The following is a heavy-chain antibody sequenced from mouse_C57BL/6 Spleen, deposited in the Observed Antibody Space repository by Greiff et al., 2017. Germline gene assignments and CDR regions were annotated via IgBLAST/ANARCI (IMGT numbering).Heavy chain of an antibody. D-gene: IGHD2-4*01. J-gene: IGHJ4*01. CDR3: ARSLGLYYDYELYAMDY. CDR1: GYTFTSYW. V-gene: IGHV1-55*01. Sequence: QVQLQQPGAELVKPGASVKMSCTASGYTFTSYWITWVKQRPGQGLEWIGDIYPGSGSTNYNEKFKSKATLTVDTSSSTAYMQLSSLTSEDSAVYYVARSLGLYYDYELYAMDYWGPGTSVTVSS. CDR2: IYPGSGST.